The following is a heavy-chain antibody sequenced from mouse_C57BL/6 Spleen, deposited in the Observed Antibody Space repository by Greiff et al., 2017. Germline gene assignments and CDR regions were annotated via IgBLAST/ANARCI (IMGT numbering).Heavy chain of an antibody. CDR1: GYAFSSSW. CDR2: IYPGDGDT. Sequence: VQLVESGPELVKPGASVKISCKASGYAFSSSWMNWVKQRPGKGLEWIGRIYPGDGDTNYNGKFKGKATLTADKSSSTAYMQLSSLTSEDSAVYFCARVGNLYYYAMDYWGQGTSVTVSS. J-gene: IGHJ4*01. V-gene: IGHV1-82*01. CDR3: ARVGNLYYYAMDY. D-gene: IGHD2-1*01.